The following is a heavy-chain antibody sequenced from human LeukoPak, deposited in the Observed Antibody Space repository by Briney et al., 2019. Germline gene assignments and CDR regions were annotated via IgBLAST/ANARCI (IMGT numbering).Heavy chain of an antibody. Sequence: SETLSLTCTVSGVSISSGDYYWSWIRQPPGKGLEWIGYIYYSGSTYYNPSLKSRVTISVDTSKNQFSLKLSSVTAADTAVYYCARGGKAAVRFDLWGRGTLVTVSS. CDR2: IYYSGST. D-gene: IGHD2-15*01. CDR1: GVSISSGDYY. V-gene: IGHV4-30-4*01. J-gene: IGHJ2*01. CDR3: ARGGKAAVRFDL.